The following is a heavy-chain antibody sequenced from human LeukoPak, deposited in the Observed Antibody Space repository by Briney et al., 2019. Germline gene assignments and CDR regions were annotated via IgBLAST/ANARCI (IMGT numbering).Heavy chain of an antibody. CDR3: ARGGAGGSYNLFDY. CDR2: MKGGGET. Sequence: GGSLRLSCAASGFSFINYAMSWVRQAPARGPEWLSSMKGGGETFYADSVKGRFTISRDNSKNTLYLQMNSLRAEDTAVYYCARGGAGGSYNLFDYWGQGTLVTVSS. V-gene: IGHV3-23*01. CDR1: GFSFINYA. J-gene: IGHJ4*02. D-gene: IGHD1-26*01.